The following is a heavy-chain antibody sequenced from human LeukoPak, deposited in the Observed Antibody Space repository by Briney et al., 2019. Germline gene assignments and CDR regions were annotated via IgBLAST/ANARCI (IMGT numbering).Heavy chain of an antibody. V-gene: IGHV4-61*02. D-gene: IGHD3-3*01. J-gene: IGHJ6*03. CDR2: IDTSGST. CDR3: ARERFGVEPYYYYMDV. CDR1: GGSINSDSYY. Sequence: SETLSLTCTVSGGSINSDSYYWSWIRQPAGKGLEWIGRIDTSGSTNYNPSLKSRIAISADTSKNQFSLRLSSVTAADTAMYYCARERFGVEPYYYYMDVWGKGTTVTVSS.